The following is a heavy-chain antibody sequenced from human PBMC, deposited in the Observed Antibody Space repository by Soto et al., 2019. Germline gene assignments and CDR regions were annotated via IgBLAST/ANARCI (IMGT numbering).Heavy chain of an antibody. CDR3: ARDHGMFLSYYYYGMDV. V-gene: IGHV3-30-3*01. CDR1: GFTFSRFS. J-gene: IGHJ6*02. CDR2: ISYDGSNT. D-gene: IGHD3-10*02. Sequence: QVQLVESGGGVVQPGRSLTLSCAASGFTFSRFSMHWVRQAPGKGLAWVAVISYDGSNTHYAECVKGRFNISRDDSKNTVYLQMNNLRGEDSAVYYCARDHGMFLSYYYYGMDVWAQGTTVTVSS.